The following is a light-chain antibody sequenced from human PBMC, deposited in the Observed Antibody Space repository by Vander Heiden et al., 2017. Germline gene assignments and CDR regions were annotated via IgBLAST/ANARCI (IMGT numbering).Light chain of an antibody. CDR1: RTILSISNNKNF. V-gene: IGKV4-1*01. Sequence: DIVMTQSPESLSVSLGERATINCNSSRTILSISNNKNFLAWYQLKPGQSPKMLFYWASTRVSGVPERFSDSGSATEFTLTISSLQAEDVAVYYCHQHAGRPLTFGKGTKVEIK. CDR3: HQHAGRPLT. J-gene: IGKJ1*01. CDR2: WAS.